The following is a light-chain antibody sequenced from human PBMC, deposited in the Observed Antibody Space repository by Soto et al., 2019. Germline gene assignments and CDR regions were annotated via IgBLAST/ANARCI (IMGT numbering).Light chain of an antibody. V-gene: IGKV1-33*01. CDR1: QDTSNY. J-gene: IGKJ4*01. Sequence: DIQMTQSPSSLSASVGDRVTITCQASQDTSNYLNWYQQKPGKAPKLLIYDASNLETGVPSRFSGSGSGTDFTFTISSLQPEDIATYYCQQYDNLLRTFGGGTKVEIK. CDR2: DAS. CDR3: QQYDNLLRT.